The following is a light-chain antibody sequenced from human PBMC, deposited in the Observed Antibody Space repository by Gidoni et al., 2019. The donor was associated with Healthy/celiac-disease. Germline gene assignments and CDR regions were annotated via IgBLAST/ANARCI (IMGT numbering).Light chain of an antibody. J-gene: IGKJ3*01. Sequence: DIVMTQSPDSLAVSLGERATINCKSSQSVLYSSNNKNYLAWYQQKPGQPPKLLIYWASTRESGVPDRFSGSGSGTDFTLTISRLQAEDVAVYYCQQYYSTPRTFXPXTKVDIK. CDR1: QSVLYSSNNKNY. V-gene: IGKV4-1*01. CDR3: QQYYSTPRT. CDR2: WAS.